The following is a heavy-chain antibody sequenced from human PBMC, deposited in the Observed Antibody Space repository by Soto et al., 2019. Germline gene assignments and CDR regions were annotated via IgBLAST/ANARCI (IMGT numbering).Heavy chain of an antibody. CDR3: AREGCRGVMSSSGMDV. J-gene: IGHJ6*02. D-gene: IGHD3-10*01. CDR2: IKQDGSEK. V-gene: IGHV3-7*04. CDR1: GFTFSSYW. Sequence: EVQLVESGGGLVQPGGSLRLSCAASGFTFSSYWMSWVRQAPGKGLEWVANIKQDGSEKYYVDSVKGRFTISRDNAKNPRYLQMNSLRAEDTAGYYCAREGCRGVMSSSGMDVWGQGTTVTVSS.